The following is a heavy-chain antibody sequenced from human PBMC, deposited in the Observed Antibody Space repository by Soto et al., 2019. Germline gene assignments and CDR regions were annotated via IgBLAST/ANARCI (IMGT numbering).Heavy chain of an antibody. D-gene: IGHD5-18*01. Sequence: SVKVSCKASGGTFSSYAISWVRQAPGQGLEWMGGIIPIFGTANYAQKFQGRVTITADESTSTAYMELSSLRSEDTAVYCCARASGIQLWLSPHSLDYWGQGTLVTVSS. V-gene: IGHV1-69*13. J-gene: IGHJ4*02. CDR3: ARASGIQLWLSPHSLDY. CDR2: IIPIFGTA. CDR1: GGTFSSYA.